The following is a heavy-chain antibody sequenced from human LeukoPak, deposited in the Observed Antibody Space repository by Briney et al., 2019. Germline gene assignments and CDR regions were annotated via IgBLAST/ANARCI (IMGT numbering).Heavy chain of an antibody. Sequence: ASVKVSCKASGGTFSSYAISWVRQAPGQGLEWMGGIIPIFGTANYAQKFQGRVTIIADESTSTAYMELSSLRSEDTAVYYCARGFDIVVVPAYNWFDPWGQGTLVTVSS. CDR2: IIPIFGTA. CDR1: GGTFSSYA. D-gene: IGHD2-2*01. V-gene: IGHV1-69*13. CDR3: ARGFDIVVVPAYNWFDP. J-gene: IGHJ5*02.